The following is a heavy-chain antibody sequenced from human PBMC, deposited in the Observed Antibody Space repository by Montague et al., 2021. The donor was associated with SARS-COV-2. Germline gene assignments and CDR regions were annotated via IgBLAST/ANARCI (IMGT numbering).Heavy chain of an antibody. D-gene: IGHD3-9*01. Sequence: CAISGDSVSSKSVAWNWITQSPSRRLEWLGRTYYRSKWDSDYAESVKRRLVITPDTSKNQVSLQLNSVIPEDTAVYFCASSGITLTGLDAFGIWGQGQWSPSPQ. CDR1: GDSVSSKSVA. J-gene: IGHJ3*02. V-gene: IGHV6-1*01. CDR2: TYYRSKWDS. CDR3: ASSGITLTGLDAFGI.